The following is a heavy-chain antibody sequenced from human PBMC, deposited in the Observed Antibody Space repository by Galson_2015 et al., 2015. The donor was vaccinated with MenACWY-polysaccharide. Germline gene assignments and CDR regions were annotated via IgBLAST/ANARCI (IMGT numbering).Heavy chain of an antibody. Sequence: SLRLSCAASGFNFSIYVMTWVRQAPGKGLEWVSAISSGSDTTYYTDSVKGRFTISRDNSKDTVHLQMDSLRAEDTAVYYCVKGGWADNWVQGTLVTVSS. CDR2: ISSGSDTT. D-gene: IGHD1-26*01. CDR3: VKGGWADN. CDR1: GFNFSIYV. V-gene: IGHV3-23*01. J-gene: IGHJ4*02.